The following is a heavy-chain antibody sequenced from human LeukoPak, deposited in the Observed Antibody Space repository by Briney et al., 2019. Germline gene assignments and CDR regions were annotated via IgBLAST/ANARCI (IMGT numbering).Heavy chain of an antibody. CDR1: GYTFTSYY. CDR3: ARGSHYYESSGYYPYWYFDL. J-gene: IGHJ2*01. D-gene: IGHD3-22*01. V-gene: IGHV1-46*01. Sequence: ASVKVSCKASGYTFTSYYMHWVRQAPGQGLEWMGIINPGGGSTSYAQKFQGRVAMTRDTSTSTVYMELSSLRSEDTAVYYCARGSHYYESSGYYPYWYFDLWGRGTLVTVSS. CDR2: INPGGGST.